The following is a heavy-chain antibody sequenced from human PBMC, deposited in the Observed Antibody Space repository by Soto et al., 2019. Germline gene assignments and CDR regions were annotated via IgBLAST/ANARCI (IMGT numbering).Heavy chain of an antibody. CDR1: GSIFSGYG. J-gene: IGHJ4*02. CDR2: IWYDGSNK. Sequence: QEQLVESGGGVVQPGRSLRLSCAASGSIFSGYGMHWVRQAPGKGLEWVAVIWYDGSNKYYADSVKGRFTISRDNSKNMLYLQRDSLRAEDTAVYYCARDGIGGTAVRGFCDYWGQGTLVTVSS. CDR3: ARDGIGGTAVRGFCDY. V-gene: IGHV3-33*01. D-gene: IGHD1-7*01.